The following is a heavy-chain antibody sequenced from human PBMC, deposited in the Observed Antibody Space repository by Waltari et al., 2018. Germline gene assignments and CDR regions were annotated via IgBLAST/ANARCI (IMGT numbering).Heavy chain of an antibody. CDR2: ISYDGSNK. D-gene: IGHD2-15*01. J-gene: IGHJ5*02. Sequence: QVQLVESGGGVVQPGRSLRLSCAASGFTFSSYAMHWVRQAPGKGLGWVAVISYDGSNKYYADSVKGRFTISRDNSKNTLYLQMNSLRAEDTAVYYCARDRNVYCSGGSCYGLWFDPWGQGTLVTVSS. CDR3: ARDRNVYCSGGSCYGLWFDP. CDR1: GFTFSSYA. V-gene: IGHV3-30-3*01.